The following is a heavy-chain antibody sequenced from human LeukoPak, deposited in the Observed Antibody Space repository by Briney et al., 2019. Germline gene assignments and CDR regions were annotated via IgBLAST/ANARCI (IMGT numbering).Heavy chain of an antibody. V-gene: IGHV4-59*12. J-gene: IGHJ4*02. CDR3: ARGYYDSTGYYYPSFDY. CDR2: IYYSGST. CDR1: GGSISSYY. D-gene: IGHD3-22*01. Sequence: SETLSLTCTVSGGSISSYYWSWIRQPPGKGLEWIGYIYYSGSTNYNPSLKSRVTMSVDTSNNQFSLKLRSVTAADTAMYFCARGYYDSTGYYYPSFDYWGQGTLVTVSS.